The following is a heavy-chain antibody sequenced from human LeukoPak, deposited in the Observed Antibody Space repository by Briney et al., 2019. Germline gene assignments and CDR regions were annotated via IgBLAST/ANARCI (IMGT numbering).Heavy chain of an antibody. D-gene: IGHD1-1*01. V-gene: IGHV3-23*01. J-gene: IGHJ1*01. CDR3: AKDRFTGVAEYFQH. Sequence: TGGSLRLSCAASGFTFSSYAMSWVRQAPGKELEWVSAISGSGGSTYYADSVKGRFTISRDNSKNTLYLQMNSLRAEDTALYYCAKDRFTGVAEYFQHWGQGTLVTVSS. CDR2: ISGSGGST. CDR1: GFTFSSYA.